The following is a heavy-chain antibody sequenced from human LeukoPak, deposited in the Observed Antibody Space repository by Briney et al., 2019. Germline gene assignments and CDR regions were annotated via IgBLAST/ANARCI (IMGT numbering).Heavy chain of an antibody. CDR1: GGSFSGCY. D-gene: IGHD1-7*01. CDR2: INHSGST. J-gene: IGHJ4*02. CDR3: ARGVAGTTFLPDY. V-gene: IGHV4-34*01. Sequence: PSETLSLTCAVYGGSFSGCYWSWIRQPPGKGLEWIGEINHSGSTNYNPSLKSRVTISVDTSKNQFSLKLSSVTAADTAVYYCARGVAGTTFLPDYWGQGTLVTVSS.